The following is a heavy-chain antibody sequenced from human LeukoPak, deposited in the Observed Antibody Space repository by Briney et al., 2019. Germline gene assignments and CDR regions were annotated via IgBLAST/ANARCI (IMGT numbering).Heavy chain of an antibody. CDR2: INHSGST. CDR3: ATNAGDGDNWFDP. V-gene: IGHV4-34*01. D-gene: IGHD4-17*01. J-gene: IGHJ5*02. Sequence: SETLSLTCAVYGGSFSDYYWNWIRQPPGKGLEWIGEINHSGSTNYNPSLKSRVTISVDTSKNQFSLKLSSVTAADTAVYYCATNAGDGDNWFDPWGQGTLVTVSS. CDR1: GGSFSDYY.